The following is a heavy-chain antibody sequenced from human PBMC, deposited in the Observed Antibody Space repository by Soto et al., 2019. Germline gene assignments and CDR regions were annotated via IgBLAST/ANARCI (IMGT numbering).Heavy chain of an antibody. V-gene: IGHV3-23*01. CDR2: ISDGGGST. D-gene: IGHD2-21*02. CDR1: GVSVRIYA. J-gene: IGHJ4*02. Sequence: CMRLSRAASGVSVRIYAMSWVRQTLGKGLEWVSSISDGGGSTNYADSVRGRFTIARDRSKNTLYLHMISLRAEDTAVYYAANEYCGAACVLAFWVQGALVPVSS. CDR3: ANEYCGAACVLAF.